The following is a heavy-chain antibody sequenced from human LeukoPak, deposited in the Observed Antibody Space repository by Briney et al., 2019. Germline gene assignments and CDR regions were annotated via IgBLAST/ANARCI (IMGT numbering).Heavy chain of an antibody. V-gene: IGHV3-30*02. J-gene: IGHJ4*02. CDR2: IRYDGSNK. D-gene: IGHD3-9*01. Sequence: LTGGSLRLSCAASGFTFSSYGMHWVRQAPGKGLEWVAFIRYDGSNKYYADSVKGRFTISRDNSKNTLYLQMNSLRAEDTAVYYCAKVRYFDWLLMDYWGQGTLVTVSS. CDR1: GFTFSSYG. CDR3: AKVRYFDWLLMDY.